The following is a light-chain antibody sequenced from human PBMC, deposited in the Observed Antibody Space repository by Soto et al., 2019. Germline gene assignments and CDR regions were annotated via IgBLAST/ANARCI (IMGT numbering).Light chain of an antibody. CDR1: SSDIGNYNF. CDR3: MSYRSSGTLV. V-gene: IGLV2-14*01. CDR2: EVT. J-gene: IGLJ1*01. Sequence: QSALTQPASVSGSPGQSITIPCTGTSSDIGNYNFVSWYQHHPGKAPKLIIYEVTNRPSGVSNRFSGSKSGNTASLTISGLQAEDESDYYCMSYRSSGTLVFGTATKLTVL.